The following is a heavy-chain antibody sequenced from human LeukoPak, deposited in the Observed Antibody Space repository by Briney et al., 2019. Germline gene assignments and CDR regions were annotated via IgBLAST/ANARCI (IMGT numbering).Heavy chain of an antibody. CDR1: GYTFTSYY. Sequence: ASVKVSCKASGYTFTSYYMHWVRQAPGQGLEWMGIINPSGGSTSYAQKFQGRVTMTRDTSTSTVYMELSSLRSEDTAVYYCARDNSVEDTAWWLDPWGQGTLVTVSS. CDR3: ARDNSVEDTAWWLDP. J-gene: IGHJ5*02. D-gene: IGHD4-23*01. V-gene: IGHV1-46*01. CDR2: INPSGGST.